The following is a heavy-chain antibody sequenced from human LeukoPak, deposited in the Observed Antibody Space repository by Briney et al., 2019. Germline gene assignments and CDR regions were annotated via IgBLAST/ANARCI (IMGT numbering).Heavy chain of an antibody. J-gene: IGHJ3*01. V-gene: IGHV4-59*01. Sequence: KPSETLSLTCTASGGSITDYYWGWIRQPPGKGLEWIGYIYYTGDTIDNPSLNSRLTMSLDTSKSQFSLKLNFVTAADTALYYCARVTDYDFWSGRQGGAFDLWGHGTLVTVSS. D-gene: IGHD3-3*01. CDR1: GGSITDYY. CDR2: IYYTGDT. CDR3: ARVTDYDFWSGRQGGAFDL.